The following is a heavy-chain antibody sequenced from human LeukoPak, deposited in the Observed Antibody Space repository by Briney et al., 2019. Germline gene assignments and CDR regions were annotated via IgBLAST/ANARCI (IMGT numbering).Heavy chain of an antibody. D-gene: IGHD3-10*01. CDR3: ARGKWYGSGLYYYMDV. Sequence: SETLSLTCAVYGGSFSGYYWSWIRQPPGKGLEWIGEINHSGSTNYNPSLKSRVTISVDTSKNQFSLKLSSVTAADTAVYYCARGKWYGSGLYYYMDVWGKGTTVTVSS. CDR2: INHSGST. J-gene: IGHJ6*03. CDR1: GGSFSGYY. V-gene: IGHV4-34*01.